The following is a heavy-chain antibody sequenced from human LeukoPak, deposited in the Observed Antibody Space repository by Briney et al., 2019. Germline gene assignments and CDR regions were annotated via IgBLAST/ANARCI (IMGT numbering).Heavy chain of an antibody. J-gene: IGHJ4*02. D-gene: IGHD3-10*01. CDR1: GYTFTNYD. CDR3: ARGRGGTVVRGYLDY. V-gene: IGHV1-8*01. Sequence: ASVKVSCKASGYTFTNYDIMWVRQATGQGPEWMGWMNSNSGNTGYAQKFQGRVTMTRDTSINTAYMELHSLTSEDTAVYYCARGRGGTVVRGYLDYWGQGTLDTVSS. CDR2: MNSNSGNT.